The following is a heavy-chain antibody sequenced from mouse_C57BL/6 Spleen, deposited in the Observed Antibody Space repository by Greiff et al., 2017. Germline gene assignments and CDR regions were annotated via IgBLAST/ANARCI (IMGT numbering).Heavy chain of an antibody. CDR2: ISDGGSYT. D-gene: IGHD2-1*01. Sequence: EVKLMESGGGLVKPGGSLKLSCAASGFTFSSYAMSWVRQTPEKRLEWVATISDGGSYTYSPDNGKGRFTISRDNAKNTLYLQMSHLKSEDTAMYYCAGDSLYGNPFAYWGQGTLVTVSA. CDR3: AGDSLYGNPFAY. J-gene: IGHJ3*01. V-gene: IGHV5-4*01. CDR1: GFTFSSYA.